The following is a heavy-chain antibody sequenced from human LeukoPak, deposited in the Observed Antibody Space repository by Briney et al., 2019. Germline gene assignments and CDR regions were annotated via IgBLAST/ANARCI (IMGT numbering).Heavy chain of an antibody. CDR1: GFTFSSYW. V-gene: IGHV3-7*01. CDR2: IKGDGSEK. J-gene: IGHJ5*02. Sequence: PGGSLRLSCAASGFTFSSYWMSWVRLAPGKGLEWVANIKGDGSEKWYADSVKGRFTISRDNAQNSVHLQVNSLRAEDTAVYHCARDEYRSIWLHPWGQGTLVTVTS. CDR3: ARDEYRSIWLHP. D-gene: IGHD4-11*01.